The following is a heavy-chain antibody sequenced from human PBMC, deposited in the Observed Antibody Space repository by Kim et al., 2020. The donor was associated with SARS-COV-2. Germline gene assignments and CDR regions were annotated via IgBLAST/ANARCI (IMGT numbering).Heavy chain of an antibody. J-gene: IGHJ4*02. CDR1: GDPIASSSHS. CDR2: IIYGGGT. V-gene: IGHV4-39*01. CDR3: VGLAVVGWPTHDF. Sequence: SETLSLTCSVSGDPIASSSHSWGCIRQSPGKGLEWIATIIYGGGTSYNPSFTSRVTMSMDTSKNRFSLELTSVTAADTAVYYCVGLAVVGWPTHDFWGQGTLVTVSS. D-gene: IGHD1-26*01.